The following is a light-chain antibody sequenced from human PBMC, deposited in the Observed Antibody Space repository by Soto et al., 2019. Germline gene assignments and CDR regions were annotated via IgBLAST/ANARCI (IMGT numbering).Light chain of an antibody. CDR3: QQYGSSPLT. J-gene: IGKJ4*01. V-gene: IGKV3-20*01. CDR1: QSVSSY. Sequence: EIGLTQSPATLSLSPGERATLSCRASQSVSSYLAWYQQKPGQAPRLLIYGASSRATGIPDRFSGSGSGTDFTLTISRLEPEDFAVYYCQQYGSSPLTFGGGTKVDI. CDR2: GAS.